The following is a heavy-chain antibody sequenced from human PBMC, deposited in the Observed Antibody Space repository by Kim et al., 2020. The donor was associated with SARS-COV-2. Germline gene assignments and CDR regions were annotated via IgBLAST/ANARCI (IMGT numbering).Heavy chain of an antibody. CDR2: IYYSGST. V-gene: IGHV4-39*01. CDR3: ARRAREPGVLYIDC. Sequence: SETLSLTCTVSGGSISSSSYYWGWIRQPPGKGLEWIGSIYYSGSTYYNPSLKSRVTISVDTSKNQFSLKLSSVTAADTAVYYCARRAREPGVLYIDCWGQGTLVTVSS. J-gene: IGHJ4*02. D-gene: IGHD2-15*01. CDR1: GGSISSSSYY.